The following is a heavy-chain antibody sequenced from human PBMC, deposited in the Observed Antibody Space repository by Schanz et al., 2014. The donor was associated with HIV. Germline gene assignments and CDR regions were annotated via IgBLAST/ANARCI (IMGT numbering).Heavy chain of an antibody. CDR2: ISYDGSRK. V-gene: IGHV3-30*18. D-gene: IGHD3-16*01. J-gene: IGHJ6*02. CDR1: GFTFNSYG. CDR3: AKDRNWYDDRYRGKGNYYYYYGMDV. Sequence: QVQLVESGGGVVQPGRSLRVSCAASGFTFNSYGMHWVRQAPGKGLEWVAVISYDGSRKHFADSVKGRFTISRDNSKSTLYLQVKRLRPEDRAVYFCAKDRNWYDDRYRGKGNYYYYYGMDVWGQGTTVTVSS.